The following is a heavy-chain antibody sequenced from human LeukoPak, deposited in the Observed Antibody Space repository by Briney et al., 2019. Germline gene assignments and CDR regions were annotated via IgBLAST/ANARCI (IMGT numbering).Heavy chain of an antibody. CDR2: IYHSGST. CDR1: GYSISSGYY. Sequence: SETLSLTCTVSGYSISSGYYWGWIRQPPGKGLEWIGSIYHSGSTYYNPSLKSRVTISVDTSKNQFSLKLSSVTAADTAVYYCARGKPDYYGSGSYYKGYYYYMDVWGKGTTVTVSS. D-gene: IGHD3-10*01. CDR3: ARGKPDYYGSGSYYKGYYYYMDV. V-gene: IGHV4-38-2*02. J-gene: IGHJ6*03.